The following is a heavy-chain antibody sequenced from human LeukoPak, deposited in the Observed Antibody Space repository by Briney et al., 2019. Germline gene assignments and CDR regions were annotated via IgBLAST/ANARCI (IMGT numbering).Heavy chain of an antibody. V-gene: IGHV1-2*02. CDR2: INPNSGGT. Sequence: ASVKVSCKASGYTFTGYYMHWVRQAPGQGLEWMGWINPNSGGTNYAQKFQGRVTMTRDTSISTAYMELSRLRSDDTAVYYCATIGTHIVAGSYNWFDPWGQGTLVTVSS. CDR3: ATIGTHIVAGSYNWFDP. CDR1: GYTFTGYY. J-gene: IGHJ5*02. D-gene: IGHD2-21*01.